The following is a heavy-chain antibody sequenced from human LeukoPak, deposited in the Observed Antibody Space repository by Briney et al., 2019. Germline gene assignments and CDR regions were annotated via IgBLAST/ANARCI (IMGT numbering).Heavy chain of an antibody. Sequence: VASVKVSCKASGYTFIDYYIQWVRQAPGQGLEWMGWINPNSGGTNYAQKFQGRVTMTRDTSISTVYMELSRLRSDETAVYYCARDGRWLQLDWDSWGQGTLVTVSS. D-gene: IGHD5-24*01. V-gene: IGHV1-2*02. CDR2: INPNSGGT. CDR1: GYTFIDYY. J-gene: IGHJ4*02. CDR3: ARDGRWLQLDWDS.